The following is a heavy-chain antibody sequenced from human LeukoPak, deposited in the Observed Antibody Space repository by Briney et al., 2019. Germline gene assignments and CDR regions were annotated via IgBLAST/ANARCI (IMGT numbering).Heavy chain of an antibody. D-gene: IGHD6-13*01. Sequence: GGSLRLSCAASGFTFSRYWMSWVRQAPGKGLEWVANIKQDGSEKYYVDYVKGRFTISRDNARNSLYLQMNSLRVEDTAVYYCARSSRTSWYSDYWGQGTLVTVSS. V-gene: IGHV3-7*04. CDR1: GFTFSRYW. J-gene: IGHJ4*02. CDR3: ARSSRTSWYSDY. CDR2: IKQDGSEK.